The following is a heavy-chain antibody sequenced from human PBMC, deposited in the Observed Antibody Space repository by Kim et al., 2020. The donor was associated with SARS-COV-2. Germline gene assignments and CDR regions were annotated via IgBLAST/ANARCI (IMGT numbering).Heavy chain of an antibody. CDR3: TTEDCSSTSCYVSSSIDY. V-gene: IGHV3-15*01. J-gene: IGHJ4*02. D-gene: IGHD2-2*01. Sequence: KGRFTISRDDSKNTLYLQMNSLKTEDTAVYYCTTEDCSSTSCYVSSSIDYWGQGTLVTVSS.